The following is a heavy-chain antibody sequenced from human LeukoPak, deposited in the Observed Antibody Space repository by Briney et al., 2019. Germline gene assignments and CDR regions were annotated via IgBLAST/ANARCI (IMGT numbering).Heavy chain of an antibody. CDR1: GGSISSYY. D-gene: IGHD3-16*01. V-gene: IGHV4-59*01. CDR2: IYYSGST. J-gene: IGHJ4*02. Sequence: SETLSLTCSVSGGSISSYYWSWIRQPPGKGLEWIGYIYYSGSTNYNPSLKSRVTISADTSKNHFSLKLNSVTTADTAVYYCTRGAGWLIDYWGQGILVTVSS. CDR3: TRGAGWLIDY.